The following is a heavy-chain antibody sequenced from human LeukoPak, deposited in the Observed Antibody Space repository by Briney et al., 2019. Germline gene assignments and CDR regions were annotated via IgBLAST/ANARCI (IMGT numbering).Heavy chain of an antibody. J-gene: IGHJ4*02. CDR3: ARLYSASSGLNYFDY. V-gene: IGHV4-34*01. CDR2: IYHSGRT. CDR1: GGSLSGYY. Sequence: PSETLSLTCAVYGGSLSGYYWSWIRQPPGKGLEWIGEIYHSGRTYYNPSLKSRVSISVETSKNQFSLKVSSVTAADTAVYFCARLYSASSGLNYFDYWGQGTLVSVSS. D-gene: IGHD6-6*01.